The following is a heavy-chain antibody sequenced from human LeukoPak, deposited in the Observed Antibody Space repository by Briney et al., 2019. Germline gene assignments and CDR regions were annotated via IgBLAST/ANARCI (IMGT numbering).Heavy chain of an antibody. CDR1: GFTFSSYA. CDR3: AREPSPGYSSSWSTIDY. V-gene: IGHV3-30-3*01. Sequence: PGRSLRLSCAASGFTFSSYAMHWVRQAPGKGLEWVAVISYDGSNKYYADSVKGRSTISRDNSKNTLYLQMNSLRAEDTAVYYCAREPSPGYSSSWSTIDYWGQGTLVTVSS. D-gene: IGHD6-13*01. J-gene: IGHJ4*02. CDR2: ISYDGSNK.